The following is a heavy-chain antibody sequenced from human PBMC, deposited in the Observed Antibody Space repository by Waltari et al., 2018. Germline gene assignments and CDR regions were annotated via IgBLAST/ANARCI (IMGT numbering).Heavy chain of an antibody. J-gene: IGHJ4*02. CDR1: GATFNTYA. V-gene: IGHV1-69*01. CDR2: IIPGFGTA. Sequence: QVQLVQSGAEVKKPGSSVNVSCKASGATFNTYALTWVRQAPGQGLEWMGGIIPGFGTANYEQKFRGRVTITADESTGTVYMEVRRLTSEDTAVYYCARIKESGRSRMGPFDYWGQGTLVTVSS. CDR3: ARIKESGRSRMGPFDY. D-gene: IGHD1-26*01.